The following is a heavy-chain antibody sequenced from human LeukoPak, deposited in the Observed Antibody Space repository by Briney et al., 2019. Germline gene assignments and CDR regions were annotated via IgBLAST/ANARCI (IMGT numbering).Heavy chain of an antibody. V-gene: IGHV2-70*11. CDR1: GFSLSTSGMC. CDR2: IDWDDDK. CDR3: ARTRSISSSWQNDY. D-gene: IGHD6-13*01. J-gene: IGHJ4*02. Sequence: SGPTLVNPTQTLTLTCTFSGFSLSTSGMCESWIRQPPGKALEWLARIDWDDDKYYSTSLKTRLTISKDTSKNQVVLTMTNMDPVDTATYYCARTRSISSSWQNDYWGQGTLVTVSS.